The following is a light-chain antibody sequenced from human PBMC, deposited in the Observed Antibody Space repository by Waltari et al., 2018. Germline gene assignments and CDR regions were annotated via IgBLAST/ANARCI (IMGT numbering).Light chain of an antibody. V-gene: IGKV1D-13*01. CDR3: QQFNNYPPFT. CDR2: DAS. CDR1: QGISSD. Sequence: AIQLTQSPSSLSVSVGDRVTITCRASQGISSDLAWYQQKPGKAPNLLIYDASSLESGVPSRFSGSGSGTDFTLTISSLQPEDFATYYCQQFNNYPPFTFGPGTKVDIK. J-gene: IGKJ3*01.